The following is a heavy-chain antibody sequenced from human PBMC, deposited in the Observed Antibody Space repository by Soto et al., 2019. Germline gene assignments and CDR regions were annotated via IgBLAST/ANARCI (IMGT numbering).Heavy chain of an antibody. CDR3: AAVTVFDTNGFTFDY. V-gene: IGHV1-24*01. CDR1: GNIFTDFN. CDR2: FDPEDGET. J-gene: IGHJ4*02. Sequence: QVQLVQSGAEAKKPGASVKVSCKVPGNIFTDFNIHWVRQAPAKGLEWMGGFDPEDGETVYAQNLQGRVTMTEDSSTGTAYMELLGLTSEDTAVYYCAAVTVFDTNGFTFDYWGQGTLVTVSS. D-gene: IGHD2-8*01.